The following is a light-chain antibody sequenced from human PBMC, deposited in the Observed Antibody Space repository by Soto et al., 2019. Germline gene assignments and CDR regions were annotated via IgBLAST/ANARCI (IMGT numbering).Light chain of an antibody. Sequence: IVLTQSPGTLSLSPGERGTLSCRASQSVSTGQIAWYQQKYGQAPRLLMYGVSSRAAGIPDRFSGSGSGTDFTLTISSLELEDFAVYYCQQYGRLPFTFGPGTKVDIK. V-gene: IGKV3-20*01. CDR3: QQYGRLPFT. J-gene: IGKJ3*01. CDR2: GVS. CDR1: QSVSTGQ.